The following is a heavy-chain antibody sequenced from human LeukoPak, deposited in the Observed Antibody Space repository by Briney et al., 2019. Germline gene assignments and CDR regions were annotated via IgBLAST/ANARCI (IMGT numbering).Heavy chain of an antibody. CDR2: MNPNSGNT. CDR1: GYTFTSYG. D-gene: IGHD3-10*01. J-gene: IGHJ6*03. V-gene: IGHV1-8*03. CDR3: ASSYGSGRPYYMDV. Sequence: ASVKVSCKASGYTFTSYGINWVRQATGQGLEWMGWMNPNSGNTGYAQKFQGRVTITRNTSISTAYMELSSLRSEDTAVYYCASSYGSGRPYYMDVWGKGTTVTVSS.